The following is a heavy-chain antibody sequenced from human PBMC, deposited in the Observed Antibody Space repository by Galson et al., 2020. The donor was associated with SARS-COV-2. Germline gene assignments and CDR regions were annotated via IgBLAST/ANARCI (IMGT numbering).Heavy chain of an antibody. CDR1: GFTFSSYG. CDR2: IWYDGSNK. V-gene: IGHV3-33*01. J-gene: IGHJ6*02. D-gene: IGHD3-22*01. CDR3: ARYGYYYDSSGYYYYYGMDV. Sequence: GGSLRLSCAASGFTFSSYGMHWVRQAPGKGLEWVAVIWYDGSNKYYADSVKGRFTISRDNSKNTLYLQMNSLRAEDTAVYYCARYGYYYDSSGYYYYYGMDVWGQGTTVTVSS.